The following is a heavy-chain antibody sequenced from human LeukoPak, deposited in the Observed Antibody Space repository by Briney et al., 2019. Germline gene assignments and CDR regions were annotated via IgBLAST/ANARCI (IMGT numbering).Heavy chain of an antibody. CDR3: ARGQVSSGPPGY. CDR1: GYTFTSNY. J-gene: IGHJ4*01. V-gene: IGHV1-46*01. CDR2: ISPSGGST. Sequence: ASVKVSCKAFGYTFTSNYMHWVRQAPGQGPEWMGVISPSGGSTTYAQKFQGRVTLTRDTSISTAYMDLSSLRSDDTAVYYCARGQVSSGPPGYWGHGTLVTVSS. D-gene: IGHD3-22*01.